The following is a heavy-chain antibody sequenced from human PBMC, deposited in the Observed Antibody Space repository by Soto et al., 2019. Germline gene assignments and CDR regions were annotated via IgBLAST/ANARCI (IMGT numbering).Heavy chain of an antibody. CDR3: ARVSGEGARVRWFDP. CDR1: GYSISSGYY. D-gene: IGHD1-26*01. J-gene: IGHJ5*02. Sequence: SETLSLTCAVSGYSISSGYYWGWIRQPPGKGLEWIGSIYHSGSTYYNPSLKSRVTISVDASKNQFSLKLSSVTAADTAVYYCARVSGEGARVRWFDPWGQGTLVTVSS. CDR2: IYHSGST. V-gene: IGHV4-38-2*01.